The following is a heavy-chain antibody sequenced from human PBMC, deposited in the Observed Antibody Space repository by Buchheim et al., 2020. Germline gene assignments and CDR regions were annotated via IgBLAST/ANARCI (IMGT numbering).Heavy chain of an antibody. V-gene: IGHV3-30-3*01. CDR3: ARRGSTAIVDNWFDP. Sequence: QVQLVESGGGVVQPGRSLRLSCAASGFTFSSYAMHWVRQAPGKGLEWVAVISYDGSNKYYADSVKGRFTISRDNSKNTLYLQMNSLRAEDTAVYYCARRGSTAIVDNWFDPWGQGTL. J-gene: IGHJ5*02. CDR1: GFTFSSYA. CDR2: ISYDGSNK. D-gene: IGHD5-18*01.